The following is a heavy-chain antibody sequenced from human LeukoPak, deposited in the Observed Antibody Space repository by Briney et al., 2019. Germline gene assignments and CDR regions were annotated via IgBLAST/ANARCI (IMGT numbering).Heavy chain of an antibody. V-gene: IGHV3-74*01. CDR3: AKDVSPTTYYYDSSGYYLSYFDY. CDR1: GFTLSSDW. D-gene: IGHD3-22*01. J-gene: IGHJ4*02. Sequence: GSLRLSCAVSGFTLSSDWMHWVRQAPGKGLEWVSRMNQDGSDTSYADSVKGRFTISRDNAKNTVYLQMNSLRAEDTAVYYCAKDVSPTTYYYDSSGYYLSYFDYWGQGTLVTVSS. CDR2: MNQDGSDT.